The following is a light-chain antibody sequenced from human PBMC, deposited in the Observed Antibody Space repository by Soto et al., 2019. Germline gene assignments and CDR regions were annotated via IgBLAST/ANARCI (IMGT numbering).Light chain of an antibody. J-gene: IGLJ2*01. Sequence: SYELTHPPSVSVAPGQTARITCERNNIGSKSVHWYQQKPGQAPVLVVYGDSDRPSGNPERFSGSNSEHTATLTITRVEAGDEADYYCQVWDSSSDHVVFGGGTKVTVL. CDR1: NIGSKS. V-gene: IGLV3-21*02. CDR2: GDS. CDR3: QVWDSSSDHVV.